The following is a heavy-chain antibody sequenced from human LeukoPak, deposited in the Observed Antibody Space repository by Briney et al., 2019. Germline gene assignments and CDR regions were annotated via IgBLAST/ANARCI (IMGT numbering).Heavy chain of an antibody. CDR2: ISNSGGST. CDR1: GFTFSSYA. D-gene: IGHD2-2*02. J-gene: IGHJ3*02. V-gene: IGHV3-23*01. Sequence: PGGSLRLSCAASGFTFSSYAMSWVRQAPGKGLEWVSTISNSGGSTYYADSVKGRFTISRDNSKNTLYLLMNSLRAEDTAVYYCATDLLGYCSSTSCYRGAFDIWGQGTMVTVSS. CDR3: ATDLLGYCSSTSCYRGAFDI.